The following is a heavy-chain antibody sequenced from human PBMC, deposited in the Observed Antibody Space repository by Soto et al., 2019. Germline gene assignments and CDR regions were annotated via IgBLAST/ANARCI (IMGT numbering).Heavy chain of an antibody. D-gene: IGHD3-22*01. CDR1: GGTFSSYA. Sequence: ASVKVSCKASGGTFSSYAISWVRQAPGQGLEWMGGIIPIFGTANYAQKFQGRVTITADESTSTAYMELSSLRSEDTAVCYCARDLYYDSSGYSPLYYYGMDVWGQGTTVIVSS. CDR2: IIPIFGTA. J-gene: IGHJ6*02. CDR3: ARDLYYDSSGYSPLYYYGMDV. V-gene: IGHV1-69*13.